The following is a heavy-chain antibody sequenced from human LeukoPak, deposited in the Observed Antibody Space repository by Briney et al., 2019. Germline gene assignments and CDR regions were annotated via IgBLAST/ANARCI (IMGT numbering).Heavy chain of an antibody. J-gene: IGHJ4*02. Sequence: SETLSLTCTVSGGSISSYYWSWIRQPPGKGLEWIGYIYYSGSTNYNPSLKSRVTISVDTSKNQFSLKLSSVTAADTAVYYCARDGIVGAIVGGNFDYWGQGTLVTVSS. CDR3: ARDGIVGAIVGGNFDY. V-gene: IGHV4-59*01. D-gene: IGHD1-26*01. CDR1: GGSISSYY. CDR2: IYYSGST.